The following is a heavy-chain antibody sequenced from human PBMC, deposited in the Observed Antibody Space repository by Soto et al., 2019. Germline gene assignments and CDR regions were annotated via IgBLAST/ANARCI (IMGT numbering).Heavy chain of an antibody. J-gene: IGHJ4*02. D-gene: IGHD1-1*01. Sequence: GGSLRLSCTASGFTFGDYAMSWFRQAPGKGLEWVGFIRSKAYGGTTEYAASVKGRFTISRDDSKSIAYLQMNSLKTEDTAVYYCTREARTPLWNPKDYWGQGTLVTVSS. CDR3: TREARTPLWNPKDY. CDR2: IRSKAYGGTT. CDR1: GFTFGDYA. V-gene: IGHV3-49*03.